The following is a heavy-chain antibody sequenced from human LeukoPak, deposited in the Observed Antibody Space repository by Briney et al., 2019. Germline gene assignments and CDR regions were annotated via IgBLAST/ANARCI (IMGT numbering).Heavy chain of an antibody. Sequence: GGSLRLSCAASGFTFSSYWMSWVRQAPGKGLEWVANIKQGGSEKYYVDSVKGRFTISRDNAKNSLYLQMNSLSAENTAVYYCARARGVAAPGDYWGQGTLVTVSS. J-gene: IGHJ4*02. CDR2: IKQGGSEK. CDR1: GFTFSSYW. D-gene: IGHD6-19*01. V-gene: IGHV3-7*01. CDR3: ARARGVAAPGDY.